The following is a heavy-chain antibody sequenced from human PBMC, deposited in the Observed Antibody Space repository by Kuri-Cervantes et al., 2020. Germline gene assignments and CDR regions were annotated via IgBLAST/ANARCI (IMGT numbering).Heavy chain of an antibody. D-gene: IGHD5-12*01. CDR3: ARDRAWLTFES. Sequence: GESLKISCAASGFTVSSNYMSWVRQAPGKGLEWVSVIYSGGSTYYADSVKGRFTISRDNAKNSLYLQMSSLGAEDTAIYYCARDRAWLTFESWGQGTLVTVSS. CDR2: IYSGGST. CDR1: GFTVSSNY. V-gene: IGHV3-53*01. J-gene: IGHJ4*02.